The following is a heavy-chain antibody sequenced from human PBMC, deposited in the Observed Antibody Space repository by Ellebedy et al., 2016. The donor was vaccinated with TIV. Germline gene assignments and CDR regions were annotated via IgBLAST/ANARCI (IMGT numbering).Heavy chain of an antibody. V-gene: IGHV3-48*02. CDR1: GFTFSSYS. Sequence: GESLKISXAASGFTFSSYSMNWVRQAPGKELEWVSYISSSSSTIYYADSVKGRFTISRDNAKNSLYLQMNSLRDEDTAVYYCARVLGGIVATSSDYWGQGTLVTVSS. D-gene: IGHD5-12*01. CDR3: ARVLGGIVATSSDY. CDR2: ISSSSSTI. J-gene: IGHJ4*02.